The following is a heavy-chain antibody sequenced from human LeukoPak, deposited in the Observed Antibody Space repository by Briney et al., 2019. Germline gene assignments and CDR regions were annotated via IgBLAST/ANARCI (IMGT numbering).Heavy chain of an antibody. CDR3: AKGGTDRTIAAAGAFDY. V-gene: IGHV1-2*02. J-gene: IGHJ4*02. CDR2: INPNSGGT. Sequence: ASVKVSCKASGYTFTGYYIHWVRQAPGQGLEWMGWINPNSGGTNYAQKFQGRVTMTRDTSISTAYMELNSLRAEDTAVYYCAKGGTDRTIAAAGAFDYWGQGTLVTVSS. D-gene: IGHD6-13*01. CDR1: GYTFTGYY.